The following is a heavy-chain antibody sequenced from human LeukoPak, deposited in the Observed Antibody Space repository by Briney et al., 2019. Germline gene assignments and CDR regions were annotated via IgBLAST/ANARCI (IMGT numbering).Heavy chain of an antibody. J-gene: IGHJ6*03. CDR3: VTASRLVMSDFSSVAHYMDV. Sequence: PETLSLTCSVTGGAISTSRYYWGWIRQPPGQGLEWIGSIYYSESGDSGSADYNPSIKSRVTISLDASENQVSLKATSVTAADSAVYFCVTASRLVMSDFSSVAHYMDVWGKGTTVIVSS. CDR2: IYYSESGDSGSA. CDR1: GGAISTSRYY. V-gene: IGHV4-39*01. D-gene: IGHD3/OR15-3a*01.